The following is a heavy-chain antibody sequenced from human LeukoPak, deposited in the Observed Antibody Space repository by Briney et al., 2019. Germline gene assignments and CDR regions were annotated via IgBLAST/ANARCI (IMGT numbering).Heavy chain of an antibody. D-gene: IGHD2-2*01. J-gene: IGHJ4*02. CDR2: IYYSGST. CDR3: AGATVPGGNYFDY. Sequence: SETLSLTCTVSGGSISSYYWSWIRQPPGKGLEWIGYIYYSGSTNYNPSLKSRVTISVDTSKNQFSLKLSSVTAADTAVYYCAGATVPGGNYFDYWGQGTLVTVSS. CDR1: GGSISSYY. V-gene: IGHV4-59*01.